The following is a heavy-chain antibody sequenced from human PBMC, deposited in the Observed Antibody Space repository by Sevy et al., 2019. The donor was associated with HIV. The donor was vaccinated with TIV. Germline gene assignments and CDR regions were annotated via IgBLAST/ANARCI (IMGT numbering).Heavy chain of an antibody. CDR1: GFIFDDFA. J-gene: IGHJ4*02. D-gene: IGHD3-3*02. CDR2: ISWNSGSV. CDR3: VKDISGVLGGYFDH. V-gene: IGHV3-9*03. Sequence: PGGSLRLSCAASGFIFDDFAMHWVRQVPGKGLEWVSGISWNSGSVGYAASVKGRFTISRDNARNSVYLQMSSLRAEDMALYYCVKDISGVLGGYFDHWGQGTLVTVSS.